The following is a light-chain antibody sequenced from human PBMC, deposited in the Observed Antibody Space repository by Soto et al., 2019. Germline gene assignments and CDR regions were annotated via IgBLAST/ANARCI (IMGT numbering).Light chain of an antibody. CDR2: AAS. CDR3: QGPRMSPWT. CDR1: QGIRSY. J-gene: IGKJ4*01. Sequence: TESGSSVYACVGRIMTNTCRASQGIRSYLAWYQQKPGEAPKLLIYAASTLYGGVPSRFSGIGSRTEFALTIPSLQSGEFAIHNCQGPRMSPWTFGGGTKVDIK. V-gene: IGKV1-9*01.